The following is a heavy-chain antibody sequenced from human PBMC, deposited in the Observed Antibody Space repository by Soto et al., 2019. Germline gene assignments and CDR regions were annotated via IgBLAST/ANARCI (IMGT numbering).Heavy chain of an antibody. Sequence: PGGSLRLSCVASGFIFSSYEMNWVRQAPGKGLEWISYISQGSTTIYYADSVKGRFTISRDNAKNSLFLQMSGLRVEDTATYYCPRHRSPSPDYWGQGTLVTVSS. J-gene: IGHJ4*02. CDR1: GFIFSSYE. CDR3: PRHRSPSPDY. CDR2: ISQGSTTI. V-gene: IGHV3-48*03.